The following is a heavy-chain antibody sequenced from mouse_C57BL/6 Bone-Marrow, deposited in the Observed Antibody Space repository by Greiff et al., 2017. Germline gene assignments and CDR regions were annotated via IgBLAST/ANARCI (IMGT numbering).Heavy chain of an antibody. CDR3: AREKAFIATGVAYFDY. Sequence: QVQLQQPGAELVMPGASVKMSCKASGYTFTSYWMHWVKQRPGQGLEWIGEIDPSDSYTNYNQKFKGKSTLTVDKSSSTAYMQLRSLTSEDSAVYYCAREKAFIATGVAYFDYWGQGTTLTVSS. CDR2: IDPSDSYT. V-gene: IGHV1-69*01. CDR1: GYTFTSYW. D-gene: IGHD1-1*01. J-gene: IGHJ2*01.